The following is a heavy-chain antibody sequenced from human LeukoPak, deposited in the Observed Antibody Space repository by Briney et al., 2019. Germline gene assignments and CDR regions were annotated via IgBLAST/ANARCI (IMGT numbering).Heavy chain of an antibody. J-gene: IGHJ4*02. Sequence: PGGALRLSCAAYGFTFSSYWMSWVRRAPGRGVEWVANKKQDGSKQYNVDSVKAQNTMSRDNVKSALYLKTNSLRAENMAVYDCARDFGRRWLQSPPITYFDYWGQGTLVTVSS. CDR2: KKQDGSKQ. V-gene: IGHV3-7*01. CDR3: ARDFGRRWLQSPPITYFDY. D-gene: IGHD5-24*01. CDR1: GFTFSSYW.